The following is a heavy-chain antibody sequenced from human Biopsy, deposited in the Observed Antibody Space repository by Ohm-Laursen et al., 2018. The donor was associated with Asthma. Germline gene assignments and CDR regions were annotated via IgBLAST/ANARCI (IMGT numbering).Heavy chain of an antibody. CDR2: IYHLGNA. D-gene: IGHD3-22*01. Sequence: TLSLTCDVSGGSISVSNWWSWVRQPPGRGLEWIGQIYHLGNANYNPSLKSRVTMSVDKSKNQFSLELTSVTAADTAVYFCARRWRSYDSSNYYLDQWGQGTLVTVSS. CDR1: GGSISVSNW. V-gene: IGHV4-4*01. J-gene: IGHJ4*02. CDR3: ARRWRSYDSSNYYLDQ.